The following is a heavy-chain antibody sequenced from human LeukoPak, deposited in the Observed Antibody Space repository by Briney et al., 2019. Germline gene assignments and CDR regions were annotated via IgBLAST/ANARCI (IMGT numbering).Heavy chain of an antibody. Sequence: GGSLRLSCAVSGFTFSTKSMSWVRQAPGKRLEWVSYITADSGTTYYADSVKGRFTISRDNAKNSLYLQMNSLRDEDTAVYYCASRDYFDNWGQGTLVTVSS. CDR1: GFTFSTKS. CDR2: ITADSGTT. V-gene: IGHV3-48*02. CDR3: ASRDYFDN. J-gene: IGHJ4*02.